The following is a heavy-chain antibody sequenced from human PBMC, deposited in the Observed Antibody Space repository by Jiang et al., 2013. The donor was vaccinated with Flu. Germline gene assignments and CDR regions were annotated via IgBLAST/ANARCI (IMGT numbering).Heavy chain of an antibody. Sequence: VQLLESGGGLVQPGGSLRLSCAASGFTFSSYAMSWVRQAPGKGLEWVSAISGSGGSTYYADSVKGRFTISRDNSKNTLYLQMNSLRAEDTAVYYCAKDYYDSSGYSLINDAFDIWGQGTMVTVSS. D-gene: IGHD3-22*01. V-gene: IGHV3-23*01. J-gene: IGHJ3*02. CDR3: AKDYYDSSGYSLINDAFDI. CDR1: GFTFSSYA. CDR2: ISGSGGST.